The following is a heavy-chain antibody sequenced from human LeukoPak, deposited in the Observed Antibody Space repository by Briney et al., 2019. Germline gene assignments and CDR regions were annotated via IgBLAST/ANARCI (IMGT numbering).Heavy chain of an antibody. J-gene: IGHJ3*01. D-gene: IGHD3-22*01. Sequence: PGGSLRLSCAASGFIFSSYAMSWVRQAPGKGLEWVSGISGSGGNTFYADSVKGRFSISRDNSKNTLYLQMNSLRAEDTAVYYCAKTRDEWFLLISDPERDAFDVWGQGTMVTVSS. V-gene: IGHV3-23*01. CDR3: AKTRDEWFLLISDPERDAFDV. CDR1: GFIFSSYA. CDR2: ISGSGGNT.